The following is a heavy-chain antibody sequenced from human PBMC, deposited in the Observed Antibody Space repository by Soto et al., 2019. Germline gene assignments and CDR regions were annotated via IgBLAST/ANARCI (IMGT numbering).Heavy chain of an antibody. Sequence: PSETLSLTCTVSGGSISSYYWSWIRQPPGKGLEWIGYIYYSGSTNYNPSLKSRVTISVDTSKNQFSLKLSSVTAADTAVYYCAAMETYNWNYVFRVYWGQGTLVTVSS. CDR3: AAMETYNWNYVFRVY. CDR2: IYYSGST. D-gene: IGHD1-7*01. V-gene: IGHV4-59*01. J-gene: IGHJ4*02. CDR1: GGSISSYY.